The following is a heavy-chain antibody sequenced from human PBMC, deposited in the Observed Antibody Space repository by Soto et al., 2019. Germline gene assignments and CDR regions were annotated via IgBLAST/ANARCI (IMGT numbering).Heavy chain of an antibody. V-gene: IGHV1-18*04. D-gene: IGHD2-2*02. CDR2: ISAYNGNT. CDR1: GYTFTSYG. CDR3: ARDQGDIVVVPAAIGYYYYGMDV. J-gene: IGHJ6*02. Sequence: ASVKVSCKASGYTFTSYGISWVRQAPGQGLEGMGWISAYNGNTNYAQKLQGRVTMTTDTSTITAYMELRSLRSDDTAVYYCARDQGDIVVVPAAIGYYYYGMDVWGQGTTVTVSS.